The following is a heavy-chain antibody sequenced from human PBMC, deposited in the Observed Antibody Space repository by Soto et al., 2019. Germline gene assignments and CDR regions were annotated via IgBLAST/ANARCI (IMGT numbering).Heavy chain of an antibody. CDR2: SNSDGSST. J-gene: IGHJ6*02. Sequence: GRLLRLSYTASGFTFSRYWMNWVRQARGRGTVSGWGSNSDGSSTSYADSVKGRFTISRDNAKNTLYLQMNSLRAEGTAVYYCARDDYYGSGSYYNDSSYYYGMDVWGQAITVTVSS. CDR1: GFTFSRYW. CDR3: ARDDYYGSGSYYNDSSYYYGMDV. D-gene: IGHD3-10*01. V-gene: IGHV3-74*01.